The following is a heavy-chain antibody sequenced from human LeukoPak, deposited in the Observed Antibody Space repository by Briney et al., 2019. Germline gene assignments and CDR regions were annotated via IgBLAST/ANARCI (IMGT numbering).Heavy chain of an antibody. Sequence: SVKVSCKASGGAFSSYTISWVRQAPGQGLEWMGRIIPILGIANYAQKFQGRVTITADKSTSTAYMELSSLRSEDTAVYYCARDLEYCSGGSCYNYNWFDPWGQGTLVTVSS. J-gene: IGHJ5*02. D-gene: IGHD2-15*01. CDR1: GGAFSSYT. CDR3: ARDLEYCSGGSCYNYNWFDP. CDR2: IIPILGIA. V-gene: IGHV1-69*04.